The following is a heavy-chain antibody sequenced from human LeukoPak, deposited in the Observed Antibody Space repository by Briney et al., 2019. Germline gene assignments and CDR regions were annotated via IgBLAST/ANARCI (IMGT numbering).Heavy chain of an antibody. CDR1: GYTFTDYY. CDR2: INPNSGGT. J-gene: IGHJ1*01. V-gene: IGHV1-2*02. CDR3: ATGSYLEYFQH. Sequence: GASVKVSCKASGYTFTDYYMHWVRQAPGQGLEWMGWINPNSGGTNYVQKFQRSVTMTRDTSISTAYMELSSLKSDDTAVYYCATGSYLEYFQHWGQGTLVTVSS. D-gene: IGHD3-10*01.